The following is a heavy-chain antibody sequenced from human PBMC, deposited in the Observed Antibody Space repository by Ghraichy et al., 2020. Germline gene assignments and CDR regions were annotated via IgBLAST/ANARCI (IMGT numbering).Heavy chain of an antibody. CDR2: INPSGST. J-gene: IGHJ4*02. CDR3: VRGLGSRGENGVLDF. D-gene: IGHD2-8*01. V-gene: IGHV4-34*01. CDR1: GGSFRGYY. Sequence: SETLSLTCAVYGGSFRGYYWSWIRQPPGKGLEWIGEINPSGSTNYNPSLKSRIIISVDTSKNQFSLKLSSVTAADTAVYYCVRGLGSRGENGVLDFWGQGTLVTVSS.